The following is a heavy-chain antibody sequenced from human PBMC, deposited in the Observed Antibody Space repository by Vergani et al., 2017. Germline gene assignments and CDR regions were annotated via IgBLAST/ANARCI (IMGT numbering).Heavy chain of an antibody. D-gene: IGHD6-6*01. CDR2: IYSGGSST. CDR3: AEEGIAALPDYMDV. J-gene: IGHJ6*03. CDR1: GFTFSSYA. V-gene: IGHV3-23*03. Sequence: EVQLLESGGGLVQPGGSLRLSCAASGFTFSSYAMSWVRQAPGKGLEWVSVIYSGGSSTYYADSVKGRFTISRDNSKNTLYLQMNSLRAEDTAVYYCAEEGIAALPDYMDVWGKGTTVTVSS.